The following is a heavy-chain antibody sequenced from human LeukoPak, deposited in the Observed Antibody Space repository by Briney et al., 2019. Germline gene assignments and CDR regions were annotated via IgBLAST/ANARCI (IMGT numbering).Heavy chain of an antibody. Sequence: ETLSLTCTVSGGSISSSSYYWGWIRQPPGKGLEWIGSIYYSGSTYYNPSLKSRVTISVDTSKNQFSLKLSSVTAADTAVYYCARVHGGGQQLPARYNWFDPWGQGTLVTVSS. CDR3: ARVHGGGQQLPARYNWFDP. D-gene: IGHD6-13*01. J-gene: IGHJ5*02. CDR2: IYYSGST. CDR1: GGSISSSSYY. V-gene: IGHV4-39*07.